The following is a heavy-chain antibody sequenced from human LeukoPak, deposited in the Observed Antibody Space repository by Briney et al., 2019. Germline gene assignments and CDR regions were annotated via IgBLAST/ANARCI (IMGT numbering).Heavy chain of an antibody. Sequence: GGSLRLSCVASGFTFSNYWMLWVRQAPGKGLMWVSLISTDGKSTRYAESVKGRFTISRDNSKNTLYLQMNSLRAEDTAVYYCAKGFRYFDLPDAFDIWGQGTMVTVSS. CDR1: GFTFSNYW. V-gene: IGHV3-74*01. CDR2: ISTDGKST. J-gene: IGHJ3*02. D-gene: IGHD3-9*01. CDR3: AKGFRYFDLPDAFDI.